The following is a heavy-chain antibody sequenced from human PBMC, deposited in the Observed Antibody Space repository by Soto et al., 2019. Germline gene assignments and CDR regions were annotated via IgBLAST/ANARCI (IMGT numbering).Heavy chain of an antibody. V-gene: IGHV4-4*07. CDR3: ARNFDIAATGTAFDS. CDR1: GGSISCHY. D-gene: IGHD6-13*01. Sequence: PSETLSLTCSVSGGSISCHYWSWIRLPAGRRLQWVGRIYSSGTTNYNPSLKSRVRTSVDTDRNSFSLRLDSVTAADTAVYYCARNFDIAATGTAFDSWGRGVLVTVSS. J-gene: IGHJ4*02. CDR2: IYSSGTT.